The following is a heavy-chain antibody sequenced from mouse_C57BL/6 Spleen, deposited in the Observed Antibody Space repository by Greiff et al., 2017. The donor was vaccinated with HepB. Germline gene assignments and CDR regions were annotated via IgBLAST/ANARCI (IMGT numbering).Heavy chain of an antibody. Sequence: EVMLVESGGGLVKPGGSLKLSCAASGFTFSDYGMHWVRQAPEKGLEWVAYISSGSSTIYYADTVKGRFTISRDNAKNTLFLQMTSLRSEDTAMYYCARDYYGSSYEVWYAMDYWGQGTSVTVSS. CDR2: ISSGSSTI. CDR1: GFTFSDYG. J-gene: IGHJ4*01. V-gene: IGHV5-17*01. D-gene: IGHD1-1*01. CDR3: ARDYYGSSYEVWYAMDY.